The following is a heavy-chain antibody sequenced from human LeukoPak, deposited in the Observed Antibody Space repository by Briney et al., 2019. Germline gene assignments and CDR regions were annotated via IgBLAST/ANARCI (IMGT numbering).Heavy chain of an antibody. J-gene: IGHJ4*02. CDR2: ISGSGGNT. CDR3: AKDKDPNSYGTDY. Sequence: PGGSLRLSCSASGFAFSGFAMGWVRQAPGKGLEWVSSISGSGGNTYYADSVEGRFTISRDNSKNTLYLQMNSLRAEDTAVYYCAKDKDPNSYGTDYWGQGTLVTVSS. V-gene: IGHV3-23*01. D-gene: IGHD5-18*01. CDR1: GFAFSGFA.